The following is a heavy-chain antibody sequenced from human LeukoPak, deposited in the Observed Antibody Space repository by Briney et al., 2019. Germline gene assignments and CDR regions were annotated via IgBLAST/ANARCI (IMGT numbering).Heavy chain of an antibody. V-gene: IGHV5-51*01. D-gene: IGHD6-13*01. CDR3: ARHPSPGIEAAGIGGWFDP. J-gene: IGHJ5*02. CDR2: IYPGDSDT. Sequence: GESLKISCKGSGYSFTSYWIGWVRQMPGKGLEWMGIIYPGDSDTRYSPSFQGQVTISDDKSISTAYLQWSSLKASDTAMYSCARHPSPGIEAAGIGGWFDPWGQGTLVTVSS. CDR1: GYSFTSYW.